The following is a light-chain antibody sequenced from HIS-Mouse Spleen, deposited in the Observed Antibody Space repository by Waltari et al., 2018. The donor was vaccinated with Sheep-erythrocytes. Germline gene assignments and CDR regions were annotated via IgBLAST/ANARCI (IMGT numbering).Light chain of an antibody. CDR3: CSYAGSSTPWV. CDR1: SSDVGSYYL. J-gene: IGLJ3*02. CDR2: EGS. V-gene: IGLV2-23*01. Sequence: QSALTQPASASGSPGQSITIPCTGTSSDVGSYYLLSWYQQHPGKAPKLMIYEGSKRPSGVSNRFSGSKSGNTASLTISGLQAEDEADYYCCSYAGSSTPWVFGGGTKLTVL.